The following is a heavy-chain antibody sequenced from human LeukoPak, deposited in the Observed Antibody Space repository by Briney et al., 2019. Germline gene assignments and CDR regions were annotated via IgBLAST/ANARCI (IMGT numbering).Heavy chain of an antibody. CDR3: ARVGYYYDSSGYADY. CDR2: IYTSGST. CDR1: GGSISSGSYY. Sequence: SQTLSLTCTVSGGSISSGSYYWSWIRQPAGKGLEWIGRIYTSGSTNYNPSLKSRVTMSVDTSKNQFSLKLSSVTAADTAVYYCARVGYYYDSSGYADYWGQGTLVTVSS. D-gene: IGHD3-22*01. J-gene: IGHJ4*02. V-gene: IGHV4-61*02.